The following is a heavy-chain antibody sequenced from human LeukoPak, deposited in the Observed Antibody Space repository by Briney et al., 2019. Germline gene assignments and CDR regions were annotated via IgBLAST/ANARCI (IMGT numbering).Heavy chain of an antibody. D-gene: IGHD3-10*01. Sequence: ETLSLTCAVCGGSFSGYYWSWVRQAPGKGLEWVSIIGGVSESFYYADSVKGRFTVSRDNSKDTLYLQINSLRDEDTAVYYCARRWLGDPYGMDVWGQGTTVSVSS. CDR1: GGSFSGYY. J-gene: IGHJ6*02. CDR2: IGGVSESF. CDR3: ARRWLGDPYGMDV. V-gene: IGHV3-23*01.